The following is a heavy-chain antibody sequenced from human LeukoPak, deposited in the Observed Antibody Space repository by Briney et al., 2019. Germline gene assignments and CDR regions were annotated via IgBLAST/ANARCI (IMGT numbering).Heavy chain of an antibody. CDR1: GFTFSSYA. CDR2: ISGSGGST. J-gene: IGHJ4*02. Sequence: GGSLTLSCAASGFTFSSYAMSWVRQAPGKGLEWISAISGSGGSTYYADSVKGRFTISRGNSKNTMYLQMNTLRTDDTAIYYCAKVSVVERPGGNFGAAYWGQGTLVTVSS. V-gene: IGHV3-23*01. D-gene: IGHD4-23*01. CDR3: AKVSVVERPGGNFGAAY.